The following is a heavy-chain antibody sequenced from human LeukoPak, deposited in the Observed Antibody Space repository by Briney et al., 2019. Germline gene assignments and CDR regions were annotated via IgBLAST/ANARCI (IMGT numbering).Heavy chain of an antibody. Sequence: PGGSLRLSCTASGFTFSNHGMDWVRQAPGKGLEWVSGISPSGDITNYADTVKGRFTISRDNSKNTMYLQMNSLRAEDTAVYYCAKDPYGSGSPMGFDYWGQGTLVTVSS. CDR3: AKDPYGSGSPMGFDY. CDR1: GFTFSNHG. V-gene: IGHV3-23*01. D-gene: IGHD3-10*01. J-gene: IGHJ4*02. CDR2: ISPSGDIT.